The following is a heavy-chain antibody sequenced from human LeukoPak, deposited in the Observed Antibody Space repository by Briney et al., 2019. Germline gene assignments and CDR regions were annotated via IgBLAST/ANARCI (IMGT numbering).Heavy chain of an antibody. CDR3: AREGYCSGGSCYRAFDY. CDR1: GGSFSGYY. V-gene: IGHV4-34*01. CDR2: INHSGST. J-gene: IGHJ4*02. Sequence: SETLSLTCAVYGGSFSGYYWSWIRQPPGKGLEWIGEINHSGSTNYNPSLKSRVTISVDTSKNQFSLKLSSVTAADTAVYYCAREGYCSGGSCYRAFDYWGQGTLVTVSS. D-gene: IGHD2-15*01.